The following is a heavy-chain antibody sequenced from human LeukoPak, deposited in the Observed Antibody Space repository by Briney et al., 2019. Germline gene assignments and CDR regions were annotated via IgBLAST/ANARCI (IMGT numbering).Heavy chain of an antibody. D-gene: IGHD3-22*01. J-gene: IGHJ4*02. CDR1: GFTFSSYD. Sequence: PGGSLRLSCAASGFTFSSYDMSWVRQAPGKGLEWVSSISGSGDSTYYADSVKGRFTISRDSSKNTLYLQMKSLRAVDTAVYYCAIEKTWYDSSAYFDYWGQGTLVTVSS. CDR3: AIEKTWYDSSAYFDY. CDR2: ISGSGDST. V-gene: IGHV3-23*01.